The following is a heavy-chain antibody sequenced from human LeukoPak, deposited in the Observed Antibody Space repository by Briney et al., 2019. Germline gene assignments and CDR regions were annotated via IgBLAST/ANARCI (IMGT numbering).Heavy chain of an antibody. CDR3: AKDNDILTGYYSWFDP. CDR2: IRYDGSNK. V-gene: IGHV3-30*02. D-gene: IGHD3-9*01. Sequence: GGSLRLSCAASGFTFSSYGMHWVRQAPGKGLEWVAFIRYDGSNKYYADSVKGRFTISRDNSKNTLYLQMNSLRAEDTAVYYCAKDNDILTGYYSWFDPWGQGTLVTVSS. J-gene: IGHJ5*02. CDR1: GFTFSSYG.